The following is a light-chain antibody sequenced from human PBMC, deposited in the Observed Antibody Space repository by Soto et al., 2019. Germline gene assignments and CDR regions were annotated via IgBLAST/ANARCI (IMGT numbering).Light chain of an antibody. CDR3: QHFGNSPYT. Sequence: EIVLTQSPATLSLSPGERATLSCGASQSVSDNYLAWYQQKPGLAPRLLIYDASSRATGIPDRFSGSGSGTDFTLTISRLEPEDFAIYYCQHFGNSPYTFGQGTKLEIK. CDR2: DAS. J-gene: IGKJ2*01. CDR1: QSVSDNY. V-gene: IGKV3D-20*01.